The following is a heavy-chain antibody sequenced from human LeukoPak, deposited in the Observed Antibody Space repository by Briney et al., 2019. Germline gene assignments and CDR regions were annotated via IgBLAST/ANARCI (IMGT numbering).Heavy chain of an antibody. V-gene: IGHV4-34*01. CDR1: GGSFSGYC. D-gene: IGHD2-15*01. CDR3: AREGSLSGHLDY. CDR2: INHSGST. J-gene: IGHJ4*02. Sequence: SETLSLTCAVYGGSFSGYCWSWIRQPPGKGLEWIGEINHSGSTNYNPSLKSRVTISVDTSKNQFSLKLSSVTAADTAVYYCAREGSLSGHLDYWGQGTLVTVSS.